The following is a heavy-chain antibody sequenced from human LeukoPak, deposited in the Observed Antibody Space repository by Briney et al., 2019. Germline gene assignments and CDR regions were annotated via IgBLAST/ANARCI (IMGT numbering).Heavy chain of an antibody. J-gene: IGHJ4*02. CDR3: ARESNPARPLDY. V-gene: IGHV4-4*07. CDR2: IYTSGST. Sequence: SETLSLTCTVSGGSISSYYWSWIRQPAGKGLEWIGRIYTSGSTNYNPSLKSRVTMSVDTSKNQLSLKLSSVTAADTAVYYCARESNPARPLDYWGQGTLVTVSS. CDR1: GGSISSYY. D-gene: IGHD4-11*01.